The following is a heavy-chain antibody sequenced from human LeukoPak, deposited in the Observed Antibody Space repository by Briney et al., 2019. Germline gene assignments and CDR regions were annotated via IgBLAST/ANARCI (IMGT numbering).Heavy chain of an antibody. CDR2: IYYSGST. CDR1: GGSISSYY. CDR3: ARTSNAYYVILTGYYPTLFDY. D-gene: IGHD3-9*01. Sequence: SETLSLTCTVSGGSISSYYWSWIRQPPGKGLEWIGYIYYSGSTNYNPSLKSRVTISVDTSKNQFSLKLSSVTAADTAVYYCARTSNAYYVILTGYYPTLFDYWGQGTLVTVSS. J-gene: IGHJ4*02. V-gene: IGHV4-59*01.